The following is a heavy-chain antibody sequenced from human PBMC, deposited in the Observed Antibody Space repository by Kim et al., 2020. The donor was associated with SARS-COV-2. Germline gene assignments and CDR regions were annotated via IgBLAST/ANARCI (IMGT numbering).Heavy chain of an antibody. CDR1: GFTFGTSA. Sequence: GGSLRLSCAASGFTFGTSAMHWVRQAPGKGLEWVSGISWDSVSKDYADSVKGRFTISRDNAKNSLYLQMNSLRAEDTALYYCAKDIGSWGQGTLVTVSS. CDR2: ISWDSVSK. CDR3: AKDIGS. V-gene: IGHV3-9*01. J-gene: IGHJ4*02.